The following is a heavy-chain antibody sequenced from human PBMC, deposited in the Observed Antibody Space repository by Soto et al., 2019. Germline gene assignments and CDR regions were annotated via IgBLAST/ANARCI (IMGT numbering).Heavy chain of an antibody. CDR3: AKEVVPAASDYYYYYGMDV. CDR2: ISGSGGST. CDR1: GFTFSSYA. D-gene: IGHD2-2*01. V-gene: IGHV3-23*01. Sequence: PGGSLRLSCAASGFTFSSYAMSWVRQAPGKGLEWVSAISGSGGSTYYADSVKGRFTISRDNSKNTLYLQMNSLRAEDTAVYYCAKEVVPAASDYYYYYGMDVWGQGTTVTVSS. J-gene: IGHJ6*02.